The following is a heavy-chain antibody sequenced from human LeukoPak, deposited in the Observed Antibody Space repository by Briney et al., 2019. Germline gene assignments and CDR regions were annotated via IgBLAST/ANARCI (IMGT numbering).Heavy chain of an antibody. CDR2: IKQDGSEK. J-gene: IGHJ5*02. CDR3: ARDIPLAGEEEEPNWFDP. CDR1: GFTFSSYW. Sequence: GGSLRLSCAASGFTFSSYWMSWVRQAPGKGLEWVANIKQDGSEKYYVDSVKGRFTISRDNAKNSLYLQMNSLRAEDTAVYYCARDIPLAGEEEEPNWFDPWGQGTLVTVSS. D-gene: IGHD6-19*01. V-gene: IGHV3-7*03.